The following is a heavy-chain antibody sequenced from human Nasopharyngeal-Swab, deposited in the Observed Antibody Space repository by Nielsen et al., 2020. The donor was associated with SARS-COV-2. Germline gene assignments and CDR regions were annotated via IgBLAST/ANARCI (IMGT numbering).Heavy chain of an antibody. CDR1: GFTFSGYA. D-gene: IGHD3-22*01. J-gene: IGHJ6*02. V-gene: IGHV3-23*01. CDR3: AKALQPYYDSSGYYYYYYGMDV. Sequence: GGSLRLSCAASGFTFSGYAMSWVRQAPGKGLEWVSAISGSGGSTYYADSVKGRFTISRDNSKNTLYLQMNSLRAEDTAVYYCAKALQPYYDSSGYYYYYYGMDVWGQGTTVTVSS. CDR2: ISGSGGST.